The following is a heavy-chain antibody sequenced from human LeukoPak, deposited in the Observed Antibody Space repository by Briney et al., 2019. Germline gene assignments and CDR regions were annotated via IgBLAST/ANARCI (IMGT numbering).Heavy chain of an antibody. CDR3: ARVPSSSWYAAYYYYGMDV. V-gene: IGHV4-59*01. Sequence: PSETLSLTCTVSGGSISNYYWSWIRQPPGKGLEWIGYIYYSGSTDYNPSLKSRVTISVDASKNQFSLRLRSVTAADTAVYYCARVPSSSWYAAYYYYGMDVWGQGTTVTVSS. CDR2: IYYSGST. J-gene: IGHJ6*02. D-gene: IGHD6-13*01. CDR1: GGSISNYY.